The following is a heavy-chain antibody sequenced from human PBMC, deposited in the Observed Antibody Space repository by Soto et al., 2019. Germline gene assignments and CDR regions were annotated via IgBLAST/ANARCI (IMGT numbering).Heavy chain of an antibody. Sequence: QVQLQESGPGLVKPSQTLSLTCTVSGGSISSGDYYWSWIRQPPGKGLEWIGYIYYSGSTYYNPSLKSRVTISVDTSKNQFSLKLSSVTAADTAVYYCARDLAISGTRYYYYGMDVWGQGTTVTVSS. V-gene: IGHV4-30-4*01. CDR1: GGSISSGDYY. J-gene: IGHJ6*02. CDR2: IYYSGST. CDR3: ARDLAISGTRYYYYGMDV. D-gene: IGHD3-10*01.